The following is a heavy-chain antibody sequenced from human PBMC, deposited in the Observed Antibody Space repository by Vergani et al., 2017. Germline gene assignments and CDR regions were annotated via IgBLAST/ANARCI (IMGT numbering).Heavy chain of an antibody. D-gene: IGHD3-10*01. Sequence: EVQLVESGGGLVQPGGSLKLSCAASGFTFSGSAMHWVRQASGKGLEWVGRIRSKANSYATAYAASVKGRFTISRDNAKNSLYLQMNSLRAEDTALYYCAKPYGSGSFGAFDIWGQGTMVTVSS. CDR1: GFTFSGSA. CDR2: IRSKANSYAT. CDR3: AKPYGSGSFGAFDI. V-gene: IGHV3-73*01. J-gene: IGHJ3*02.